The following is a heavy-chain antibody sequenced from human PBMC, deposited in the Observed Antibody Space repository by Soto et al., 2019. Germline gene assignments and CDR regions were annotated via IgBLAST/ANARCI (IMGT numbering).Heavy chain of an antibody. Sequence: SETLSLTCSVSGASIGNSGYYWTWLRLHQESGLEWIGYIYDTAHTYYNPSLKSRLTTSLESSKRRFFLNLTSVIAADTAVYFCARAPYYDSLTSNPIRGGRYFDAWGQGTRVT. CDR3: ARAPYYDSLTSNPIRGGRYFDA. V-gene: IGHV4-31*03. J-gene: IGHJ4*02. CDR2: IYDTAHT. D-gene: IGHD3-9*01. CDR1: GASIGNSGYY.